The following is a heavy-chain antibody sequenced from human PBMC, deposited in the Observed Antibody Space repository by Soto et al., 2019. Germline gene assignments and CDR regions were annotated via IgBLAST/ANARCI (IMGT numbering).Heavy chain of an antibody. D-gene: IGHD1-7*01. CDR1: GGSFTSNNW. V-gene: IGHV4-4*02. CDR2: IYWTGST. CDR3: ARRDPGTSVDY. Sequence: QVQLQESGPGLVKPSGTLSLTCAVSGGSFTSNNWWTWVRQPPGQGLEWIGEIYWTGSTNYNPSLKSRVTISLDKSENHFSLKVTSLTAADTAVYYCARRDPGTSVDYWGQGTLVTVSS. J-gene: IGHJ4*02.